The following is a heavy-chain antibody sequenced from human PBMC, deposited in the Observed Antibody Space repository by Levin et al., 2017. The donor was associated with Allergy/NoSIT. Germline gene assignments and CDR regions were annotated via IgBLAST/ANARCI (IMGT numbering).Heavy chain of an antibody. D-gene: IGHD6-19*01. CDR3: AKAKGAVAGTGGFFDY. Sequence: GGSLRLSCAASGFTFSSYGMHWVRQAPGKGLEWVAVISYDGSNKYYADSVKGRFTISRDNSKNTLYLQMNSLRAEDTAVYYCAKAKGAVAGTGGFFDYWGQGTLVTVSS. CDR1: GFTFSSYG. V-gene: IGHV3-30*18. J-gene: IGHJ4*02. CDR2: ISYDGSNK.